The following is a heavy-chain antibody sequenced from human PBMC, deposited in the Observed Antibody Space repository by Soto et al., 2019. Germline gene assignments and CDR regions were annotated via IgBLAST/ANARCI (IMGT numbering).Heavy chain of an antibody. D-gene: IGHD2-8*01. CDR2: IYSSGVT. J-gene: IGHJ4*02. CDR1: GGSISSGGYY. CDR3: ATKPNGLYYFDY. V-gene: IGHV4-31*03. Sequence: SETLSLTCTVSGGSISSGGYYWSWIRQHPGKGLEWIGYIYSSGVTYYDPSLKNRVTMSVDMSKNQLSLRLSSVTAAVTAVYYCATKPNGLYYFDYWGQGALVTVSS.